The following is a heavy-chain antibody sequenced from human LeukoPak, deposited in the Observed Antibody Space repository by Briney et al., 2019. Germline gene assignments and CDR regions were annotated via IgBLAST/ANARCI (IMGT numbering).Heavy chain of an antibody. CDR3: AKDRRLDNTIEWYMDV. D-gene: IGHD3-3*01. CDR1: GFTFSSYA. J-gene: IGHJ6*03. CDR2: ISGSGGST. Sequence: GGSLRLSCAASGFTFSSYAMSWVRQAPGKGLEWVSAISGSGGSTYYADSVKGRFTISRDNSKNTLYLQMNSLRAEDTAVYYCAKDRRLDNTIEWYMDVWGKGTTVTVSS. V-gene: IGHV3-23*01.